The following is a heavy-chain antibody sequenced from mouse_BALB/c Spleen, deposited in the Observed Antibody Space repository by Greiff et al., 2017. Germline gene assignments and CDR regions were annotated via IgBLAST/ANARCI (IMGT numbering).Heavy chain of an antibody. J-gene: IGHJ4*01. D-gene: IGHD2-10*02. CDR2: INPSNGRT. CDR1: GYTFTSYW. CDR3: AMYGPSYAMDY. V-gene: IGHV1S81*02. Sequence: QVQLQQPGAELVKPGASVKLSCKASGYTFTSYWMHWVKQRPGQGLEWIGEINPSNGRTNYNEKFKSKATLTVDKSSSTAYMQLSSLTSEDSAVYYCAMYGPSYAMDYWGQGTSVTVSS.